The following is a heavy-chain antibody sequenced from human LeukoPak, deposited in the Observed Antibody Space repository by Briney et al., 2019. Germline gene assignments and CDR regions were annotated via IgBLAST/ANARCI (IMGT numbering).Heavy chain of an antibody. Sequence: GGSLRLSYEASGFTFSSYGMHWVRQASGKGLEWVAVIWYDGSNKYYADSVKGRFTISRDNSKNTLYLQMNSLRAEDTAVYYCARDMGQDSGSYYVSPFDYWGQGTLVTVSS. CDR2: IWYDGSNK. J-gene: IGHJ4*02. V-gene: IGHV3-33*01. CDR3: ARDMGQDSGSYYVSPFDY. CDR1: GFTFSSYG. D-gene: IGHD1-26*01.